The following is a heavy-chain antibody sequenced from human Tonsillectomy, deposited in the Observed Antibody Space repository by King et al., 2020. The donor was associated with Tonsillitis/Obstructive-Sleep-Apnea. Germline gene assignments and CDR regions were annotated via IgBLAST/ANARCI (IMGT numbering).Heavy chain of an antibody. J-gene: IGHJ5*02. CDR1: GFTFSSYW. D-gene: IGHD3-3*01. CDR3: ARADANHVLRFLEWLPRNWFDP. V-gene: IGHV3-74*01. Sequence: VQLVESGGGLPGGSLRLFCAASGFTFSSYWMHWVRQAPGKGLVWVSRINSDGSSTSYADSVKGLFTISRDNAKNTLYLQMNSLRAEDTAVYYCARADANHVLRFLEWLPRNWFDPWGQGTLVTVSS. CDR2: INSDGSST.